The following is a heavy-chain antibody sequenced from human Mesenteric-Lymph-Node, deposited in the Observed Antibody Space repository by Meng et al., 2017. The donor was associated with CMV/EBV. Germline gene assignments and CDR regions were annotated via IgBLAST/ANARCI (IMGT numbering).Heavy chain of an antibody. D-gene: IGHD3-9*01. V-gene: IGHV1-2*06. Sequence: QVQLVQSGVEVKKSGASVRVSCKASGYTFIDYYINWVRQAPGQGLEWMGRINPKTGGRSYAQNFQGRVTMTRDTSINTAYMEVNRLNSDDTAMYYCARDRDTDWYSPFDYWGPGTLVTVSS. CDR2: INPKTGGR. CDR1: GYTFIDYY. J-gene: IGHJ4*02. CDR3: ARDRDTDWYSPFDY.